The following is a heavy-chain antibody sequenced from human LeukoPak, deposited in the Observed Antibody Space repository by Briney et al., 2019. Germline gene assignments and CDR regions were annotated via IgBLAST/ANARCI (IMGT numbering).Heavy chain of an antibody. CDR1: GFTFDDYA. D-gene: IGHD3-22*01. V-gene: IGHV3-9*01. CDR2: ISWNSGSI. Sequence: GRSLRLSCAASGFTFDDYAMHWVRHAPGKGLEWVSGISWNSGSIGYADSVKGRFTISRDNAKNSLYLQMNSLRAEDTALYYCAKDEGSSGYYNYFDYWGQGTLVTVSS. CDR3: AKDEGSSGYYNYFDY. J-gene: IGHJ4*02.